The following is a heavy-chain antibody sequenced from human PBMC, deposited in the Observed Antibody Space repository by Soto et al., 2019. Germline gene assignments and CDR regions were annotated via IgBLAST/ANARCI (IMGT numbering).Heavy chain of an antibody. CDR2: IYPGDSDT. J-gene: IGHJ6*02. D-gene: IGHD6-13*01. V-gene: IGHV5-51*03. CDR1: GYSFTSYW. Sequence: EVQLVQSGAEVKKPGESLKISCKGSGYSFTSYWIGWVRQMPGKGLEWMGIIYPGDSDTRYSPSFQGQVTISADKSISTAYLQWSSLKASDTAMYYCARQQPVGDFVHYYYGMDVWGQGTTVTVSS. CDR3: ARQQPVGDFVHYYYGMDV.